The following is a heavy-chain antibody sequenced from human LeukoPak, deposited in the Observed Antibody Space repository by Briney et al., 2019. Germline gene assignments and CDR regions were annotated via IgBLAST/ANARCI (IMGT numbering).Heavy chain of an antibody. D-gene: IGHD3-10*01. Sequence: GGSLRLSCAASGFTFSSYAMSWVRQAPGKGLEWVSSISGSGGSTYYADSVKGRFTISRDNAKNSLYLQMNSLRAEDTAVYYCARDQGITMVRGVKNYYYYYMDVWGKGTTVTVSS. CDR3: ARDQGITMVRGVKNYYYYYMDV. V-gene: IGHV3-23*01. J-gene: IGHJ6*03. CDR1: GFTFSSYA. CDR2: ISGSGGST.